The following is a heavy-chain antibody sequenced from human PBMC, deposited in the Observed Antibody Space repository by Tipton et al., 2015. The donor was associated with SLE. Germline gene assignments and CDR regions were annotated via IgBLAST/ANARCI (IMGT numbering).Heavy chain of an antibody. V-gene: IGHV4-59*01. Sequence: TLSLTCTVSGGSISSYYWSWFRQPPGKGLEWIGFIYYSGSTNYNPSLKSRVTISVDTSKNQFSLKLSSVTAADTAVYYCARAILEWLPYAFDIWGQGTMVTVSS. D-gene: IGHD3-3*01. J-gene: IGHJ3*02. CDR3: ARAILEWLPYAFDI. CDR2: IYYSGST. CDR1: GGSISSYY.